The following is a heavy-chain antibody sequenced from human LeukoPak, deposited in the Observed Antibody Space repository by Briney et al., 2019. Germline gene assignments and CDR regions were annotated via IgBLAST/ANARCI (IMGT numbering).Heavy chain of an antibody. V-gene: IGHV1-18*01. CDR2: ISAYNGNT. D-gene: IGHD2-2*01. Sequence: ASAKVSCKASGYTFTSYGISWVRQAPGQGLEWMGWISAYNGNTNYAQKLQGRVTMTTDTSTSTAYMELRSLRSDDTAVYYCARDCSSTSCWVYWGQGTLVTVSS. J-gene: IGHJ4*02. CDR3: ARDCSSTSCWVY. CDR1: GYTFTSYG.